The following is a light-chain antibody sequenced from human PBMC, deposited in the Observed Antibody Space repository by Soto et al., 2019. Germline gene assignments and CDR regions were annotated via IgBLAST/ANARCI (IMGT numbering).Light chain of an antibody. CDR3: QQANRVPLS. CDR2: RAS. Sequence: EIVLTQTTGTLSVSPGESATLSCRASQSVNTNLAWYQQKPGQAPRLLIYRASTRASGVPARFSGSGSGTDFTLTISSLQPEDFAIYFCQQANRVPLSFGQGTRLEIK. J-gene: IGKJ5*01. V-gene: IGKV3-15*01. CDR1: QSVNTN.